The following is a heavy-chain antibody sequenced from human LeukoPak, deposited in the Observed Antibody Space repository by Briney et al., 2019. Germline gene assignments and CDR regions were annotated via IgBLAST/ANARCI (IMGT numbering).Heavy chain of an antibody. CDR1: GFTFSSYW. Sequence: GGSLRLSCAASGFTFSSYWMHWVRQAPGKGLVWVSRINSDGSSTSYADSVKGRFTISRDNSKNTLYLQMNSLRAEDTAVYYCAKDHFSGTTYYYYYGMDVWGQGTTVTVSS. J-gene: IGHJ6*02. CDR2: INSDGSST. V-gene: IGHV3-74*01. D-gene: IGHD1-7*01. CDR3: AKDHFSGTTYYYYYGMDV.